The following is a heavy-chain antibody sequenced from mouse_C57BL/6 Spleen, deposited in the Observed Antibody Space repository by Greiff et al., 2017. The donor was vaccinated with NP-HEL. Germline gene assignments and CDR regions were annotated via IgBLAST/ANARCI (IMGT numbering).Heavy chain of an antibody. CDR2: IYPRSGNT. V-gene: IGHV1-81*01. CDR1: GYTFTSYG. CDR3: ARRWLLRGNAMDY. J-gene: IGHJ3*01. Sequence: QVQLQQSGAELARPGASVKLSCKASGYTFTSYGISWVKQRTGQGLEWIGEIYPRSGNTYYNEKFKGKATLTADKSSSTAYMELRSLTSEDSAVYFCARRWLLRGNAMDYWGQGTLVTVSA. D-gene: IGHD2-3*01.